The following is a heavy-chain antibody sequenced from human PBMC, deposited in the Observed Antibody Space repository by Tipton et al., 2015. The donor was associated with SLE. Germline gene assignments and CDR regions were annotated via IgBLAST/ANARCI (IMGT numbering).Heavy chain of an antibody. CDR3: ARCTIFGVVRGSFDC. Sequence: TLSLTYAVYGASLNDYYWTWIRQPPGKGLEWIGDINHSGSTDCNPSLKSRVTMSVDTSKNQFSLNLTSVTAADTALYYCARCTIFGVVRGSFDCWAQGTLITVSS. J-gene: IGHJ4*02. D-gene: IGHD3-3*01. CDR2: INHSGST. CDR1: GASLNDYY. V-gene: IGHV4-34*01.